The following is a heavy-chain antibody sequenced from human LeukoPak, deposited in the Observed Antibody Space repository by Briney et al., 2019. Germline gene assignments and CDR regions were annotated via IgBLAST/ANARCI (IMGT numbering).Heavy chain of an antibody. D-gene: IGHD3-10*01. J-gene: IGHJ6*02. V-gene: IGHV3-23*01. CDR1: GFTFSSYS. CDR3: ASSGSYVAHYYGMDV. CDR2: ISGSGGST. Sequence: GGSLRLSCAASGFTFSSYSMNWVRQAPGKGLEWVSAISGSGGSTNYADSVKGRFTISRDNSKNTLYLQMNSLRAEDTAVYYCASSGSYVAHYYGMDVWGQGTTVTVSS.